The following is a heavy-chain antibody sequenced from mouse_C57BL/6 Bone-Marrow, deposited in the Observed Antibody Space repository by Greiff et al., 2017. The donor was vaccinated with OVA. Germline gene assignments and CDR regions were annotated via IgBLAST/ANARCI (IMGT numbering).Heavy chain of an antibody. V-gene: IGHV1-81*01. CDR2: IYPRSGNT. CDR3: ARYHDGYHNGGYWYFDV. CDR1: GYTFTSYG. Sequence: VQLQQSGAELARPGASVKLSCKASGYTFTSYGIRWVKQRTGQGLEWIGEIYPRSGNTYYHEKFKGKATLTADKSSSTAYMELRSLTSEDSAVYFCARYHDGYHNGGYWYFDVWGTGTTVTVSS. J-gene: IGHJ1*03. D-gene: IGHD2-3*01.